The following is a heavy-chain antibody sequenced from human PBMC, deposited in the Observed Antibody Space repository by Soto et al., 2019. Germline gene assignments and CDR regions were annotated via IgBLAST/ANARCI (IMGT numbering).Heavy chain of an antibody. J-gene: IGHJ4*02. D-gene: IGHD3-22*01. Sequence: ASVKVSCKASGYTFTSYAMHWVRQAPGQRLEWMGWISTDNGNTNYAQHLQGRVSMTTDTSTSTAYMDLRSLRSDDTAVYYCARTPEYYYDSSGYYYEGYYFDYWGQGTLVTVSS. CDR3: ARTPEYYYDSSGYYYEGYYFDY. CDR1: GYTFTSYA. V-gene: IGHV1-18*01. CDR2: ISTDNGNT.